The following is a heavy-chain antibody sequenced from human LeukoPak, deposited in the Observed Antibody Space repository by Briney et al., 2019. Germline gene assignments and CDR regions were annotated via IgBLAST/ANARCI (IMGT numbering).Heavy chain of an antibody. V-gene: IGHV4-39*01. CDR1: GGSISSSSYY. CDR2: IYYSGST. Sequence: SETLSLTCTVSGGSISSSSYYWGWIRQPPGKGLEWIGSIYYSGSTYYNPSLKSRVTISVDTSKNQFSLKLSSVTAADTAVYYCARRQSGSYLVDFDYWGQGTLVTVSS. D-gene: IGHD1-26*01. CDR3: ARRQSGSYLVDFDY. J-gene: IGHJ4*02.